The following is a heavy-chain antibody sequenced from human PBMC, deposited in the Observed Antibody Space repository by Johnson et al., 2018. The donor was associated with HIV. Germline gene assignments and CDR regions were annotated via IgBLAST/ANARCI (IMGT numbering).Heavy chain of an antibody. CDR2: ISWNSDNI. CDR3: ARGVLAFDI. V-gene: IGHV3-9*01. Sequence: TFSSYGMHWVRQAPGKGLEWVSGISWNSDNIGYAYSVKGRFTIFRENVKNSLYLQMNSLRAGDTAVYYCARGVLAFDIWGQGTMVTVSS. CDR1: TFSSYG. J-gene: IGHJ3*02. D-gene: IGHD5/OR15-5a*01.